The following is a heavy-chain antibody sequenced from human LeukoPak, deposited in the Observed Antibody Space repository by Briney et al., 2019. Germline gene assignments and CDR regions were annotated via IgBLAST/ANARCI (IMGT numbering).Heavy chain of an antibody. J-gene: IGHJ4*02. CDR1: GFTFSSYS. CDR3: ARAPGSGWYVNYFDY. D-gene: IGHD6-19*01. Sequence: GGSLRLSCAASGFTFSSYSMNWVRQAPGKGLEWVSYISSSGSTIYYADSVKGRFTISRDNAKNSLYLQMNSLRAEDTAVYYCARAPGSGWYVNYFDYWGQGTLVTVSS. V-gene: IGHV3-48*04. CDR2: ISSSGSTI.